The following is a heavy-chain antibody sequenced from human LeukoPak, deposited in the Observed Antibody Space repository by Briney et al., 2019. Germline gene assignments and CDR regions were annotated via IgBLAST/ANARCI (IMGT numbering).Heavy chain of an antibody. CDR1: GFTVSSNY. J-gene: IGHJ4*02. Sequence: GGSLRLSCAASGFTVSSNYMSWVRQAPGKGLEWVAVISYDGSNKYYADSVKGRFTISRDNSKNTLYLQMNSLRAEDTAVYYCARDSDEGFDYWGQGTLVTVSS. CDR3: ARDSDEGFDY. V-gene: IGHV3-30-3*01. CDR2: ISYDGSNK. D-gene: IGHD3-10*01.